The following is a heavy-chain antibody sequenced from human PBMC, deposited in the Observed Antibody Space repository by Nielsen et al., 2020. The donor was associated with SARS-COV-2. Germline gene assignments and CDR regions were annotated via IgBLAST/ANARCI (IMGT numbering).Heavy chain of an antibody. D-gene: IGHD5-12*01. CDR3: ARGVVATTFDY. CDR1: GGSISSGGYY. Sequence: LSCTVSGGSISSGGYYWSWIRQHPGKGLEWIGYIYYSGSTYYNPSLKSRVTISVDTSKNQFSLKLSSVTAADTAVYYCARGVVATTFDYWGQGTLVTVSS. V-gene: IGHV4-31*03. CDR2: IYYSGST. J-gene: IGHJ4*02.